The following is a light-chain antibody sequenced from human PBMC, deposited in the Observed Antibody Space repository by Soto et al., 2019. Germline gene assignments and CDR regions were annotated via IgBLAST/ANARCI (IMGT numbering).Light chain of an antibody. CDR3: QQSYSTPPIT. V-gene: IGKV1-39*01. CDR1: QTISRY. J-gene: IGKJ5*01. CDR2: AAS. Sequence: DIPVTQSPSSLSASVGDTVTITCRASQTISRYLNWYQQKPGKAPKFLIYAASSLQSGVPSRFSGSGSGTDFTLTISSLQPEDFATYYCQQSYSTPPITFGQGTRLEVK.